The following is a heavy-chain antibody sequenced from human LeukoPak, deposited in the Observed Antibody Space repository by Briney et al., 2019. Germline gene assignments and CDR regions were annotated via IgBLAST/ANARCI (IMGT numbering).Heavy chain of an antibody. CDR3: AKRPRGNYLDPFDY. CDR2: ISSSSSYI. CDR1: GFTFSSYR. J-gene: IGHJ4*02. D-gene: IGHD3-10*01. V-gene: IGHV3-21*01. Sequence: GGSLRLSCAASGFTFSSYRMNWVRQAPGKGLEWVSSISSSSSYIYYADSVKGRFTISRDNAKNSLYLQMNSLRAEDTAVYYCAKRPRGNYLDPFDYWGQGTLVTVSS.